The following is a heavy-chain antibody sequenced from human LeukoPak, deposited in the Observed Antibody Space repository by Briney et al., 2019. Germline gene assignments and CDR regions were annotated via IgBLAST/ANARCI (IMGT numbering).Heavy chain of an antibody. D-gene: IGHD1-14*01. J-gene: IGHJ4*02. CDR1: GFTVSSNY. CDR2: IFSDGTT. V-gene: IGHV3-53*01. Sequence: GGSLRLSCAVSGFTVSSNYMSWVRQAPGKGLEWVSVIFSDGTTYYADSVKDRFTISRDTSKNTLYLQINSLRAEDTAVYYCARVPEYDGYLDYWGQGTLVTVSS. CDR3: ARVPEYDGYLDY.